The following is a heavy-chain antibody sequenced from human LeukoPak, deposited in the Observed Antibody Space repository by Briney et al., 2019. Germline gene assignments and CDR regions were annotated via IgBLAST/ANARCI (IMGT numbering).Heavy chain of an antibody. CDR3: ARDFRAGMDV. J-gene: IGHJ6*04. CDR2: IYYSGST. Sequence: SETLSLTCTVSGGSVSSGSYYWSWIRQPPGKGLEWIGYIYYSGSTNYNPSLKSRVTISVDTSKNQFSLKLGSVTAADTAVYYCARDFRAGMDVWGKGTTVTVSS. CDR1: GGSVSSGSYY. V-gene: IGHV4-61*01.